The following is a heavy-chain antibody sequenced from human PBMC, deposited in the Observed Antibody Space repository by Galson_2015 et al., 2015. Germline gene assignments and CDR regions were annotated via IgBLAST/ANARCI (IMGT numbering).Heavy chain of an antibody. CDR2: ISYDGSNK. Sequence: SLRLSCAASGFTFSSYAMHWVRQAPGKGLEWVAVISYDGSNKYYADSVKGRFTISRDNSKNTLYLQMNSLRAEDTAVYYCARERELYGDYALGAFDIWGQGTMVTVSS. J-gene: IGHJ3*02. D-gene: IGHD4-17*01. CDR1: GFTFSSYA. CDR3: ARERELYGDYALGAFDI. V-gene: IGHV3-30-3*01.